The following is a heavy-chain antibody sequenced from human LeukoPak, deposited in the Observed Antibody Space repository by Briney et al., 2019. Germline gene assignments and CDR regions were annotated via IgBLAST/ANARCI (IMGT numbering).Heavy chain of an antibody. Sequence: PGGSLRLSCAASGFTFSSYSMNWVRQAPGKGLEWVSYISSSSSTIYYADSVKGRFTISRDNAKNSLYLQMNSLRAEDTAVYYCAREYYYGSGSAFDIWGQGTMVTVSS. CDR1: GFTFSSYS. CDR2: ISSSSSTI. V-gene: IGHV3-48*04. CDR3: AREYYYGSGSAFDI. J-gene: IGHJ3*02. D-gene: IGHD3-10*01.